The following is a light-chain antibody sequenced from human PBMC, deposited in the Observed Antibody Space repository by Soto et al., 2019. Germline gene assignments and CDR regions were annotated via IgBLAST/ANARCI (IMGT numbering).Light chain of an antibody. J-gene: IGKJ5*01. CDR2: GAS. V-gene: IGKV3-15*01. CDR3: QQYNNWPIT. CDR1: QNVSSN. Sequence: EIVMTQSPATLSVSPGEKATLSCRASQNVSSNLAWYQQKPGQAPRLLISGASTRATGIPARFSGSGSGTEFTLTISSLQSEDSAVYYCQQYNNWPITFGQGTRLEIK.